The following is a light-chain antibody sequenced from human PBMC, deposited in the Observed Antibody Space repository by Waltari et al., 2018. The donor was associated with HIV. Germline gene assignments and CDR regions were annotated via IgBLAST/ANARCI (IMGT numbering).Light chain of an antibody. CDR2: SNN. J-gene: IGLJ2*01. CDR3: AAWDDSVSGWA. V-gene: IGLV1-47*01. Sequence: SVLTQAPSASGTPGQRVSLACSGTGSNVGGNLGSWYQQLPGMAPNLLIYSNNERPSRVPARFSGSKSGTSASLAISGLRSEDEAVYFFAAWDDSVSGWAFGEGTKVTVL. CDR1: GSNVGGNL.